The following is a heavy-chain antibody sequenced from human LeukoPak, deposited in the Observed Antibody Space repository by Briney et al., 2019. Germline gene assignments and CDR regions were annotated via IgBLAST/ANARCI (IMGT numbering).Heavy chain of an antibody. V-gene: IGHV3-74*01. Sequence: GGSLRLSCAASGFTLSRYWMHWVRQAPGKGLVWVSHISRDGSYTNYADSVKGRFTISRDNANNTLYPQMNSLRAEDTAVYYCAKTDYYGSGSYYNFLSVFDYWGQGTLVTVSS. CDR3: AKTDYYGSGSYYNFLSVFDY. CDR1: GFTLSRYW. J-gene: IGHJ4*02. D-gene: IGHD3-10*01. CDR2: ISRDGSYT.